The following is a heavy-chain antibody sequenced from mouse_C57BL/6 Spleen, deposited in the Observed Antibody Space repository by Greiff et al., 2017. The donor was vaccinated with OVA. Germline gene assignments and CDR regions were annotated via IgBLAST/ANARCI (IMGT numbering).Heavy chain of an antibody. CDR2: IYPGDGDT. J-gene: IGHJ2*01. V-gene: IGHV1-80*01. CDR3: ATPFITNGGMDY. D-gene: IGHD1-1*01. CDR1: GYAFSSYW. Sequence: QVQLKQSGAELVKPGASVKISCKASGYAFSSYWMNWVKQRPGKGLEWIGQIYPGDGDTNYNGKFKGKATLTADKSSSTAYMQLSSLTSEDSAVYFCATPFITNGGMDYWGQGTTLTVSS.